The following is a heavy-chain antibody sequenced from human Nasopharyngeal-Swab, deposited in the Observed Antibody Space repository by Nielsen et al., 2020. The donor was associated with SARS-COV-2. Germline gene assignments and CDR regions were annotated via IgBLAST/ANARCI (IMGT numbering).Heavy chain of an antibody. V-gene: IGHV3-7*03. CDR2: INEDGSEK. Sequence: GGSLRLSCAASGFTFSTYWMSWVRQAPGKGLEWVANINEDGSEKYYVDSVKGRFTISRDNAKNSLYLQMNSLRAEDTAVYYCAGGNSADHWGQGTLVTVSS. D-gene: IGHD4-23*01. CDR3: AGGNSADH. J-gene: IGHJ4*02. CDR1: GFTFSTYW.